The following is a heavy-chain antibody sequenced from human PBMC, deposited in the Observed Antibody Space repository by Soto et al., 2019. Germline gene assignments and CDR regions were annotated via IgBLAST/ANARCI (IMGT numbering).Heavy chain of an antibody. J-gene: IGHJ4*02. D-gene: IGHD3-10*01. Sequence: GGSLRLSCAASGFTFSDYYMSWIRQAPGKGLEWVSYISSSSSYTNYADSVKGRFTISRDNAKNSLYLQMNSLRAEDTAVYYCASYYYGFQAYYFDYWGQGTLVTVSS. CDR1: GFTFSDYY. CDR2: ISSSSSYT. V-gene: IGHV3-11*06. CDR3: ASYYYGFQAYYFDY.